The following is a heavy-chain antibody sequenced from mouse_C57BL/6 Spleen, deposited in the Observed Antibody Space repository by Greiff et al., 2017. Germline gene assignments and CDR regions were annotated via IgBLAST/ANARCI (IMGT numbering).Heavy chain of an antibody. Sequence: QVQLKQSGAELARPGASVKLSCKASGYTFTSYGLSWVKQRTGQGLEWIGEIYPRSGNTYYNEKFKGKATLTADKSSSTAYMELRSLTSEDSAVYVCARELCSSYYFDYWGQGTTLTVSS. CDR2: IYPRSGNT. CDR3: ARELCSSYYFDY. D-gene: IGHD1-1*01. V-gene: IGHV1-81*01. CDR1: GYTFTSYG. J-gene: IGHJ2*01.